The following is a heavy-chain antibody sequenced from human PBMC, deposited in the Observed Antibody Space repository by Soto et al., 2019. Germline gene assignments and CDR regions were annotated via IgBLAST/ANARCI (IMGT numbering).Heavy chain of an antibody. CDR2: ISYDGSNK. V-gene: IGHV3-30-3*01. D-gene: IGHD6-19*01. Sequence: QVQLVESGGGVVQPGRSLRLSCAASGFTFSSYAMHWVRQAPGKGLEWVAVISYDGSNKYYADSVKGRFTISRDNSKNTLYLQMNSLRAEDTAVYYCAREGIAVAADWGQGTLVTVSS. J-gene: IGHJ4*02. CDR1: GFTFSSYA. CDR3: AREGIAVAAD.